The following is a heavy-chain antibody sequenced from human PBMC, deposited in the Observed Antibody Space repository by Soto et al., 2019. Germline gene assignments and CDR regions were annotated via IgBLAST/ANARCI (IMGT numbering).Heavy chain of an antibody. V-gene: IGHV3-33*01. Sequence: GGSLRLSCAASGFTFSSYGMHWVRQAPGQGLEWVAVIWYDGSNKYYADSVKGRFTISRDNSKNTLYLQMNSLRAEDTAVYYCARLTGVRRGGGGPMDVWGQGTTVTVSS. CDR2: IWYDGSNK. CDR3: ARLTGVRRGGGGPMDV. J-gene: IGHJ6*02. D-gene: IGHD3-10*01. CDR1: GFTFSSYG.